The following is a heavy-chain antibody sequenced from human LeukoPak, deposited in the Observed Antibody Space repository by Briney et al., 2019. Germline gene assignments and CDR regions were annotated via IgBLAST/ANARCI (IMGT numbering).Heavy chain of an antibody. J-gene: IGHJ4*02. Sequence: GGSLRLFCAASGFTFNRYWMSWVRQAPGKGLEWVANIKQDGSEKYYVDSVKGRFTISRDNVQNSLYLVINSLRAEDTAIYYCATIYCSNGVCYYFDYWGQGTLVTVSS. CDR3: ATIYCSNGVCYYFDY. V-gene: IGHV3-7*01. D-gene: IGHD2-8*01. CDR2: IKQDGSEK. CDR1: GFTFNRYW.